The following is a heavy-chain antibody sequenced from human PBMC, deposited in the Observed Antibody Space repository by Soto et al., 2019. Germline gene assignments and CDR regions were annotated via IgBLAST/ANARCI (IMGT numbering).Heavy chain of an antibody. Sequence: GGSLRLSCAASGFTFSSYWMSWVRQAPGKGLEWVANIKQDGSEKYYVDSVKGRFTISRDNAKNSLYLQMNSLRAEDTAVYYSAIDLQTIGGCVPLDAFDIWGQGTMVTVSS. J-gene: IGHJ3*02. V-gene: IGHV3-7*03. CDR3: AIDLQTIGGCVPLDAFDI. CDR1: GFTFSSYW. D-gene: IGHD3-10*01. CDR2: IKQDGSEK.